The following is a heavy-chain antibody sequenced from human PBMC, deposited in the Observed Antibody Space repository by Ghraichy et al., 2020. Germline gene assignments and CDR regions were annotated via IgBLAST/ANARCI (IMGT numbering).Heavy chain of an antibody. D-gene: IGHD3-3*01. J-gene: IGHJ6*02. Sequence: VSCNSAAGNWFRQSPSRGLEWLGRTYFRSKWFHEYAVAVKSRISVDPDTSKNQFSLRLNSVTPEDTAVYYCARDHYTSTWRDYYGMDVWGQGTTVTVSS. CDR3: ARDHYTSTWRDYYGMDV. CDR1: VSCNSAA. V-gene: IGHV6-1*01. CDR2: TYFRSKWFH.